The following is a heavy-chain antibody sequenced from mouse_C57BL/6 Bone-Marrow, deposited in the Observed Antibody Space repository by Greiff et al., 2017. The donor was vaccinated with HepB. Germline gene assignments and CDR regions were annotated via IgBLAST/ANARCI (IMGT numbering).Heavy chain of an antibody. V-gene: IGHV1-64*01. D-gene: IGHD2-4*01. CDR1: GYTFTSYW. CDR2: IHPNSGST. Sequence: QVQLQQSGAELVKPGASVKLSCKASGYTFTSYWMHWVKQRPGQGLEWIGMIHPNSGSTNYNEKFKSKATLTVDKSSSTAYMQLSSLTSEDSAVYYCARWGLRRRRFAYWGQGTLVTVSA. CDR3: ARWGLRRRRFAY. J-gene: IGHJ3*01.